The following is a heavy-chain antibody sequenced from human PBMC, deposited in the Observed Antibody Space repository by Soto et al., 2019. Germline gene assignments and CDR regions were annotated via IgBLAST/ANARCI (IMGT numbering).Heavy chain of an antibody. CDR2: INSDGSST. D-gene: IGHD1-7*01. Sequence: GGSLRLSCAASGFTFSSYWMHWVRQAPGKGLVWVSRINSDGSSTSYADSVKGRFTISRDNAKNTLYLQMNSLRAEDMAVYYCARGVLYNWIYGNWFDPWGQGTLVTVSS. J-gene: IGHJ5*02. CDR1: GFTFSSYW. CDR3: ARGVLYNWIYGNWFDP. V-gene: IGHV3-74*01.